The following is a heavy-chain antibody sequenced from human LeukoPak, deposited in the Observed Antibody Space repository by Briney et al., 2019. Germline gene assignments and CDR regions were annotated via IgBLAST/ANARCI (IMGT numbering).Heavy chain of an antibody. D-gene: IGHD6-13*01. CDR1: GYSFTSYA. Sequence: GASVKVSCKASGYSFTSYAISWVRQAPGQGLEWMGGIIPIFGTANYAQKFQGRVTITADESTSTAYMELSSLRSEDTAVYYCARGAPAGDFDYWGQGTLVTVSS. J-gene: IGHJ4*02. CDR2: IIPIFGTA. V-gene: IGHV1-69*13. CDR3: ARGAPAGDFDY.